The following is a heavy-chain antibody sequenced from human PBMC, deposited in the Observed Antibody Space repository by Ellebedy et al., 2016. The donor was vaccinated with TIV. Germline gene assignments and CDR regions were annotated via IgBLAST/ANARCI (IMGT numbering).Heavy chain of an antibody. CDR2: IYYSGST. CDR3: ARDAGTAMVTGYYYGMDV. Sequence: SETLSLTXTVSGGSISSYYWSWIRQPPGKGLEWIGYIYYSGSTNYNPSLKSRVTISVDTSKDQFSLKLSSVTAADTAVYYCARDAGTAMVTGYYYGMDVWGQGTTVTVSS. J-gene: IGHJ6*02. V-gene: IGHV4-59*01. CDR1: GGSISSYY. D-gene: IGHD5-18*01.